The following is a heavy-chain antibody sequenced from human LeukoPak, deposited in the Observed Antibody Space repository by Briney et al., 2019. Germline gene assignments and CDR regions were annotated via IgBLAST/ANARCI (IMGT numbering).Heavy chain of an antibody. CDR2: INPNSGGT. J-gene: IGHJ3*02. CDR3: ARVWFGELDAFDI. D-gene: IGHD3-10*01. Sequence: AASVKVSCKASGYTFTGYYMHWVRQAPGQGLEWMGWINPNSGGTNYAQKFQGRVTMTRDTSISTAYMELSRLRSDDTAVYYCARVWFGELDAFDIWGQGTMVTVSS. V-gene: IGHV1-2*02. CDR1: GYTFTGYY.